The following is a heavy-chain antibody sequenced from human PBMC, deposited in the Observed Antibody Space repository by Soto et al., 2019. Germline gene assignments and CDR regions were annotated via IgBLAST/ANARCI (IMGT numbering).Heavy chain of an antibody. CDR1: GYTFTSYG. J-gene: IGHJ4*02. CDR2: ISAYNGNT. V-gene: IGHV1-18*01. CDR3: ATLYSRSWYAAY. Sequence: RAAVKVSCKASGYTFTSYGISWVRQAPGQGLEWMGWISAYNGNTNYAQKLQGRVTMTTDTSTSTAYMELRSLRSDDTAVYYCATLYSRSWYAAYWGPGTLVPLSS. D-gene: IGHD6-13*01.